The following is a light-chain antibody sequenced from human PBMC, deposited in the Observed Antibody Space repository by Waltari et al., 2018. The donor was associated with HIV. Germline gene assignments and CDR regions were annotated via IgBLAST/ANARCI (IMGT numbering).Light chain of an antibody. V-gene: IGLV3-9*01. CDR1: SIGSKS. J-gene: IGLJ1*01. CDR3: QVWDKNTGI. CDR2: GDT. Sequence: SYELTQPLSVSVALGQTAKVPCGGDSIGSKSAQWYQQKPGQAPVLVIYGDTNRPSGIPERFSGSNSGNTATLSISSAQAGDEADYYCQVWDKNTGIFGTGTKVTVL.